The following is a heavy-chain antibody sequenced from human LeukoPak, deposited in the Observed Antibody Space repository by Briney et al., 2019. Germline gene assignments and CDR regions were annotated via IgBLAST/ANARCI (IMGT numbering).Heavy chain of an antibody. CDR1: GYNFIRYW. V-gene: IGHV5-51*01. Sequence: GESLKISCKGSGYNFIRYWIGWVRQMPGKGLEWMGIIHPVDSETRYSPSFQGQVTISADKSINTAYLQWSSLKASDTAMYYCARRVVNNRNWYFDLWGRGTLVTVSS. CDR3: ARRVVNNRNWYFDL. D-gene: IGHD4-23*01. J-gene: IGHJ2*01. CDR2: IHPVDSET.